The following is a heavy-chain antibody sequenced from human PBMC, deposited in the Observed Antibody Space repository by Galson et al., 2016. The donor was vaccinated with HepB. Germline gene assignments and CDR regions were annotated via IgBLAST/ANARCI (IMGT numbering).Heavy chain of an antibody. CDR3: ARDSSSSLVTSWFDP. D-gene: IGHD6-6*01. CDR1: GDTFSNYA. Sequence: SVKVSCKASGDTFSNYAISWVRQAPGQGLEWMGGIIPIFDTAVYAQRFQGRVTITADESTSTAYMELSSLTSADTPVYYCARDSSSSLVTSWFDPWGQGTLVTVSS. J-gene: IGHJ5*02. CDR2: IIPIFDTA. V-gene: IGHV1-69*13.